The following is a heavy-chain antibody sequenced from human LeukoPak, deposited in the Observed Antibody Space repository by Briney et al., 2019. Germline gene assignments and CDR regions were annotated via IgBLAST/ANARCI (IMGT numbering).Heavy chain of an antibody. Sequence: GGSLRLSCAASGFTFSSYAMNWVRQAPGKGLEWVSVISGIGDSTDYADSVRGRFTISRDNSKNTLYLQMSSLRAEDTAVYYCAKDKAGSGWYLDAFDIWGQGTMVTVSS. CDR3: AKDKAGSGWYLDAFDI. D-gene: IGHD6-19*01. CDR1: GFTFSSYA. CDR2: ISGIGDST. J-gene: IGHJ3*02. V-gene: IGHV3-23*01.